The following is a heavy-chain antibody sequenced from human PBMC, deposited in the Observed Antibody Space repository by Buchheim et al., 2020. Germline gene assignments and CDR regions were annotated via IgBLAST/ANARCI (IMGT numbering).Heavy chain of an antibody. CDR2: IRYDGSNK. CDR3: AKDSPYIYSYYYGMDV. D-gene: IGHD3-16*01. V-gene: IGHV3-30*02. CDR1: GFTFSSYG. Sequence: QVQLEESGGGVVQPGRSLRLSCAASGFTFSSYGMHWVRQAPGKGLEWVAFIRYDGSNKYYADSVKGRFTISRDNSKNTRYLQMNSLRAEDTAVYYCAKDSPYIYSYYYGMDVWGQGTT. J-gene: IGHJ6*02.